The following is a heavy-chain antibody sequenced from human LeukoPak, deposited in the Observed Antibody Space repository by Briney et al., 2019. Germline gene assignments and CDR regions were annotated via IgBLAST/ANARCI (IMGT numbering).Heavy chain of an antibody. J-gene: IGHJ3*02. D-gene: IGHD3-10*01. CDR3: ARNPRADAFDI. CDR2: IIPIFGTA. Sequence: GASVKVSCKASGGTFNSYAISWVRQAPRQGLEWMGGIIPIFGTANYAQKFQGRVTITADKSTSTAYMELSSLRSEDTAVYYCARNPRADAFDIWGQGTMVTVSS. V-gene: IGHV1-69*06. CDR1: GGTFNSYA.